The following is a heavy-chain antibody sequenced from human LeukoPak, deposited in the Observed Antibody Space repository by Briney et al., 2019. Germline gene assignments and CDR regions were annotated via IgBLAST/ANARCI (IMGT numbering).Heavy chain of an antibody. CDR2: TSAHNDNT. D-gene: IGHD3-22*01. CDR1: GYTFTNYG. J-gene: IGHJ6*02. Sequence: ASVKVSCKASGYTFTNYGISWVRQAPGQGLEWMGWTSAHNDNTNYAQKLQGRVTMTTDTSTSTAYMELRSLRSDDTAVYYCARATPYDSSGYYYLYYYGMDVWGQGTTVTVSS. V-gene: IGHV1-18*01. CDR3: ARATPYDSSGYYYLYYYGMDV.